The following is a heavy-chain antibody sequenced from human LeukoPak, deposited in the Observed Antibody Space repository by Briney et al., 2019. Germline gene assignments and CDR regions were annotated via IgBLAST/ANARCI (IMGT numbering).Heavy chain of an antibody. CDR2: INPNSGGT. CDR1: GYTFTGYY. Sequence: ASVKVSCKASGYTFTGYYMHWVRQAPGQGLEWMGWINPNSGGTNYAQKFQGRVTITADESTSTAYMELSSLRPEDTAVYFCARQPITMVRGVITNYYYYMDVWGKGTTVTISS. CDR3: ARQPITMVRGVITNYYYYMDV. D-gene: IGHD3-10*01. J-gene: IGHJ6*03. V-gene: IGHV1-2*02.